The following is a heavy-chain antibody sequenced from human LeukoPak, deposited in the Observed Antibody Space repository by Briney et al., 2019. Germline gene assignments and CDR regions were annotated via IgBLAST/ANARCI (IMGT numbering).Heavy chain of an antibody. J-gene: IGHJ5*02. CDR1: GGSISSGGYY. D-gene: IGHD3-16*02. Sequence: KPSQTLSLTCTASGGSISSGGYYWSWIRHHPGKGLEWIGYIYYSGSTYYNPSLKSRVTISVDTSKNQFSLKLSSVTAADTAVYYCARNAYDYVWGSYRPSYNWFDPWGQGTLVTVSS. CDR3: ARNAYDYVWGSYRPSYNWFDP. V-gene: IGHV4-31*03. CDR2: IYYSGST.